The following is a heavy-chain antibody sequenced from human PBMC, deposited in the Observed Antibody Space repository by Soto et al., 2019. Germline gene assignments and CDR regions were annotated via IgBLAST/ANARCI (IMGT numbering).Heavy chain of an antibody. D-gene: IGHD1-26*01. J-gene: IGHJ6*02. CDR3: AKGGAIVAAGTRVYLYNAMDV. CDR2: INPNSGDT. Sequence: ASVKVSCRASGYTFTGYYVHWVRQAPGQGLEWMGWINPNSGDTYLAQRFQGRVTMNRDTSIGTAYMELRGLTSDDTAEYYCAKGGAIVAAGTRVYLYNAMDVWGQGTTVTISS. V-gene: IGHV1-2*02. CDR1: GYTFTGYY.